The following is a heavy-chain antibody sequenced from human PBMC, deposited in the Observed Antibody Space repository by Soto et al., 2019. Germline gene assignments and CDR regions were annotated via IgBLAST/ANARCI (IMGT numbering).Heavy chain of an antibody. J-gene: IGHJ5*01. CDR3: AREGDAGWLDS. CDR1: GFSVSGWY. V-gene: IGHV3-72*01. Sequence: EVQLVESGGGLVQPGGSARLSCAASGFSVSGWYMDWVRQAPGKGLEWVARLKDSSQNYATEYAASVRGRFTVSRHASQNLIYLQMNSLKIEDTAVYYCAREGDAGWLDSWGPGTLVTVS. D-gene: IGHD1-26*01. CDR2: LKDSSQNYAT.